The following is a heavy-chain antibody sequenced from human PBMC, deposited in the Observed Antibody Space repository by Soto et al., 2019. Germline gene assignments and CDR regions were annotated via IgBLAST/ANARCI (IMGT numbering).Heavy chain of an antibody. CDR1: GGSISSSGYY. CDR3: ARDPVDTAMVFDY. CDR2: IYYIGST. Sequence: PSETLSLTCTVSGGSISSSGYYWSWIRQHPGKGLEWIGYIYYIGSTYYNPSLKSRVTISVDTSKNQFSLKLSSVTAADTAVYYCARDPVDTAMVFDYWGQGTLVTVSS. V-gene: IGHV4-31*03. J-gene: IGHJ4*02. D-gene: IGHD5-18*01.